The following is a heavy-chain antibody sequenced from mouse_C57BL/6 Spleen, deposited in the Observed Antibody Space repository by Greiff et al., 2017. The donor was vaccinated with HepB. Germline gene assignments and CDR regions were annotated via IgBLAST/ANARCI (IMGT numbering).Heavy chain of an antibody. J-gene: IGHJ3*01. V-gene: IGHV5-6*01. Sequence: EVQVVESGGDLVKPGGSLKLSCAASGFTFSSYGMSWVRQTPDKRLEWVATISSGGSYTYYPDSVKGRFTISRDNAKNTLYLQMSSLKSEDTAMYYCARQRGNQFAYWGQGTLVTVSA. CDR2: ISSGGSYT. D-gene: IGHD2-1*01. CDR3: ARQRGNQFAY. CDR1: GFTFSSYG.